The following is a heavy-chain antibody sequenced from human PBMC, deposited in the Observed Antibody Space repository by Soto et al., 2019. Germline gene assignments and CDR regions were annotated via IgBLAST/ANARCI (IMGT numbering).Heavy chain of an antibody. CDR1: GYTFTSYG. V-gene: IGHV1-18*01. Sequence: QVQLVQSGAEVKKPGASVKVSCKASGYTFTSYGISWVRQAPGQGLEWMGWISAYNGNTNYAQKLQGRVTMTTDTSTSTAYRELRSLRSDDTAVYYCARDSSSWYYSAAFDYWGQGTLVTVSS. J-gene: IGHJ4*02. CDR3: ARDSSSWYYSAAFDY. D-gene: IGHD6-13*01. CDR2: ISAYNGNT.